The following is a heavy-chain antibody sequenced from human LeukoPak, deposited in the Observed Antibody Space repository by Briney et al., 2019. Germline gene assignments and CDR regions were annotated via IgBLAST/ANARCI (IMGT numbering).Heavy chain of an antibody. CDR1: GFTFDDYG. J-gene: IGHJ4*02. D-gene: IGHD3-10*01. CDR3: ARLSYDSGTHYTCYEY. CDR2: INWNGGST. V-gene: IGHV3-20*04. Sequence: GGSLRLSCAASGFTFDDYGMSWVRQAPGKGLEWVSGINWNGGSTGYADSVKGRFTISRDNAKNSVYLQMNSLRADDTAVYYCARLSYDSGTHYTCYEYWGQGTLVTVSS.